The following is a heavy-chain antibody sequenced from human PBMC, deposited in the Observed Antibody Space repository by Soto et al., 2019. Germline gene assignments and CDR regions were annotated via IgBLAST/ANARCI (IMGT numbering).Heavy chain of an antibody. V-gene: IGHV1-58*01. CDR3: AAAVEQDYYYNGMDV. CDR2: IVVGSGNT. D-gene: IGHD1-26*01. CDR1: GFTFTSSA. Sequence: SVKVSCKASGFTFTSSAVQWVRQARGQRLEWVGWIVVGSGNTNYAQKFQERVTITRDMSTSTAYMELSSLRSEDTAVYYCAAAVEQDYYYNGMDVWGKGTTVTVSS. J-gene: IGHJ6*04.